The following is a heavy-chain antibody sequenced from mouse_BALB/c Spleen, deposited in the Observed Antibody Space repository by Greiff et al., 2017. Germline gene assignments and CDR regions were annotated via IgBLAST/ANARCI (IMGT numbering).Heavy chain of an antibody. Sequence: EVKLVESGGGLVQPGGSLRLSCATSGFTFTDYYMSWVRQPPGKALEWLGFIRNKANGYTTEYSASVKGRFTISRDNSQSILYLQMNTLRAEDSATYYCARHDYDGTGPFAYWGQGTLVTVSA. J-gene: IGHJ3*01. D-gene: IGHD2-4*01. CDR2: IRNKANGYTT. CDR1: GFTFTDYY. CDR3: ARHDYDGTGPFAY. V-gene: IGHV7-3*02.